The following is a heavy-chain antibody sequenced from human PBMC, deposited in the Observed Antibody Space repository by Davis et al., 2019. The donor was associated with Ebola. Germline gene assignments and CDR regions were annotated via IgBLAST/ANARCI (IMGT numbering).Heavy chain of an antibody. V-gene: IGHV1-18*04. CDR2: ISAYSGNT. CDR1: GYPFTSYG. CDR3: TTPGGQDSGYDVFDI. D-gene: IGHD5-12*01. Sequence: ASVKVSCKASGYPFTSYGISWVRQAPGQGLEWMGWISAYSGNTNYAQKLQGRVTMTTDTSTSTAYMELRSLRSEDTALYYCTTPGGQDSGYDVFDIWGQGTMVTVSS. J-gene: IGHJ3*02.